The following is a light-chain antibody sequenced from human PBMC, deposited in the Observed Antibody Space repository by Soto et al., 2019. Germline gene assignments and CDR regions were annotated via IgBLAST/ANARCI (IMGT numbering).Light chain of an antibody. CDR3: SSWDDSLNGPV. CDR2: INN. Sequence: QPVLTQPPSASGTPGQRVTISCSGSASNIGSNTVNWYQQLPGTAPKLLIYINNQRPSGVPDRFSGSKSGTAASLAISGLQSEDEADYSCSSWDDSLNGPVFGGGTKLTVL. J-gene: IGLJ2*01. CDR1: ASNIGSNT. V-gene: IGLV1-44*01.